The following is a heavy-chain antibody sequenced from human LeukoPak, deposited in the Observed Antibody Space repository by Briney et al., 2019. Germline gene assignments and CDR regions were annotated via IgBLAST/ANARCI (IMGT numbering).Heavy chain of an antibody. CDR1: GYTFTSYY. CDR3: ARAIAAPYRGFDY. D-gene: IGHD6-13*01. Sequence: GASVKVSCKASGYTFTSYYMHWVRQAPGQGLEWMGIIKPSGGSRSYAQKFQGRVTMTRDTSTSTVYMELSSLRSEDTAVYYCARAIAAPYRGFDYWGQGTLVTVSS. J-gene: IGHJ4*02. CDR2: IKPSGGSR. V-gene: IGHV1-46*01.